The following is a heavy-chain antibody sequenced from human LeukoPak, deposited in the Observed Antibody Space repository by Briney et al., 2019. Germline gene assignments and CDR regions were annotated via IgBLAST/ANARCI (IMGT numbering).Heavy chain of an antibody. CDR3: ARESARVGASFDY. CDR2: IYYSGST. J-gene: IGHJ4*02. V-gene: IGHV4-59*01. D-gene: IGHD1-26*01. Sequence: SETLSLTCTVSGGSISSYYWSWIRQPPGKGLEWIGYIYYSGSTNYNPSLKSRVTISVDTSKNQFSQKLSSVTAADTAVYYCARESARVGASFDYWGQGTLVTVSS. CDR1: GGSISSYY.